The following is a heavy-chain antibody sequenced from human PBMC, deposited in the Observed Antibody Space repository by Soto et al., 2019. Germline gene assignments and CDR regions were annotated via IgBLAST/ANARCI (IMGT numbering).Heavy chain of an antibody. J-gene: IGHJ5*02. CDR3: ALKVLDYDILTGYYTDNWFDP. Sequence: ASVKVSCKASGGTFSSYAISWVRQAPGQGLEWMGGIIPIFGTANYAQKFQGRVTITADESTSTAYMELSSLRSEDTAVYYCALKVLDYDILTGYYTDNWFDPWGQGTLVTVSS. D-gene: IGHD3-9*01. CDR2: IIPIFGTA. CDR1: GGTFSSYA. V-gene: IGHV1-69*13.